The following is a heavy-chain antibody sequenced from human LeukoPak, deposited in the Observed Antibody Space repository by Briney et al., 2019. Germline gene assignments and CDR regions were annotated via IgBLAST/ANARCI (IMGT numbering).Heavy chain of an antibody. J-gene: IGHJ6*02. CDR3: AREGAYDFSTYYGMDV. CDR2: INSDGSST. Sequence: PGGSLRLSCAASGFTFSSYWMHWVRQAPGKGLVWVSRINSDGSSTSYADSVKGRFTISRDNAKNTLYLQMNSLRAEDTAVYYCAREGAYDFSTYYGMDVWGQGTTVTVSS. CDR1: GFTFSSYW. V-gene: IGHV3-74*01. D-gene: IGHD3-3*01.